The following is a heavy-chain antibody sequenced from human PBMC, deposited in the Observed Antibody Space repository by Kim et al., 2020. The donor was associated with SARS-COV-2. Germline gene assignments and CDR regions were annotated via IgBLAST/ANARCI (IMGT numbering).Heavy chain of an antibody. J-gene: IGHJ4*02. CDR3: ARVPHYDSSGYYFDY. V-gene: IGHV3-74*01. D-gene: IGHD3-22*01. Sequence: EPWKGRFTISRENAKNTLYLEMNNLRVEDTAFYYCARVPHYDSSGYYFDYWGQGTLVSVSP.